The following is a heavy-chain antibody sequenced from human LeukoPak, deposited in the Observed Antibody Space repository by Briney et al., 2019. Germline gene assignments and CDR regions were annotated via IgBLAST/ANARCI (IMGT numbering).Heavy chain of an antibody. Sequence: SETLSLTCTVSGCSISNYYWSWIRQPPGKGLEWIGYIYSSGSTSYNPSLKSRVTMSVDTSKNQLSLNLNSVTAADTAVYHCARGYSRDWGLQYFQHWGQGTLVTVSS. V-gene: IGHV4-59*01. J-gene: IGHJ1*01. D-gene: IGHD6-19*01. CDR2: IYSSGST. CDR3: ARGYSRDWGLQYFQH. CDR1: GCSISNYY.